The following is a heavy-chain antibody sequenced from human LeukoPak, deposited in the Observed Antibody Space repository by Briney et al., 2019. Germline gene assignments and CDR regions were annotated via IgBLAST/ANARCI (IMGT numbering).Heavy chain of an antibody. CDR2: IIPIFGTA. D-gene: IGHD4-23*01. J-gene: IGHJ4*02. CDR3: ARGWLAETTVVTPYNY. V-gene: IGHV1-69*13. CDR1: GGTFSNYA. Sequence: SVKVSCKASGGTFSNYAINWVRQAPGQGLEWMGGIIPIFGTAHYSQKFQGRVTITAVDSMRTAYMELSSLRSEDTAVYYCARGWLAETTVVTPYNYWGQGTLVTVSS.